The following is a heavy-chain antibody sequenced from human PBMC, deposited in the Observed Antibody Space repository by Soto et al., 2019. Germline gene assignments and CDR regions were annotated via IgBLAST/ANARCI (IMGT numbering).Heavy chain of an antibody. CDR1: GGSISCGPYY. Sequence: ASETLSLTCTVSGGSISCGPYYWSWIRQHPGKGLEWIGYIYYTGSTYYNPSLKSRLTISVDTSKNQFSLKLSSVTAADTAVYYCARVVAATHNDYWGQGTLVTVS. CDR3: ARVVAATHNDY. CDR2: IYYTGST. V-gene: IGHV4-31*03. J-gene: IGHJ4*02. D-gene: IGHD2-15*01.